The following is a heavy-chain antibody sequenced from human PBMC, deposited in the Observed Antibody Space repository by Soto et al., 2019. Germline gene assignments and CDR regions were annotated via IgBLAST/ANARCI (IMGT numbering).Heavy chain of an antibody. CDR1: GGSISSYY. J-gene: IGHJ5*02. V-gene: IGHV4-59*01. CDR3: ARGGPAAPVAWFDP. Sequence: PSETLSLTCTVSGGSISSYYWSWIRQPPGKGLEWIGYIYYSGSTNYNPSLKSRVTISVDTSKNQFSLKLSSVTAADTAVYYCARGGPAAPVAWFDPWGQGTLVTVSS. CDR2: IYYSGST. D-gene: IGHD2-2*01.